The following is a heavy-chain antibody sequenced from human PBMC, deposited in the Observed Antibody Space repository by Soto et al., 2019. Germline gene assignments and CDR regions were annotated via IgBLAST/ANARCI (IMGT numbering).Heavy chain of an antibody. CDR1: GFTFSSYA. D-gene: IGHD2-8*02. J-gene: IGHJ4*02. CDR3: AKLTGNYFDY. Sequence: PGGSLRLSCAASGFTFSSYAMSWVCQAPGKGLEWVSTLSGSGGSTYYADSVKGRFTISRDNSKNTLYLQMNSLRAEDTAVYYCAKLTGNYFDYWGQGTPVTVSS. CDR2: LSGSGGST. V-gene: IGHV3-23*01.